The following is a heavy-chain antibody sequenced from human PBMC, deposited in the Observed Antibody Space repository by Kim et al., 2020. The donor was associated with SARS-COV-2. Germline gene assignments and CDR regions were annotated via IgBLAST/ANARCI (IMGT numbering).Heavy chain of an antibody. J-gene: IGHJ4*02. V-gene: IGHV1-18*01. CDR3: ARVVDISGYDYFDY. Sequence: AKKLQGRVTMTTDTSTSTAYMELRSLGSDDTAVYYCARVVDISGYDYFDYWGQGTLVTVSS. D-gene: IGHD5-12*01.